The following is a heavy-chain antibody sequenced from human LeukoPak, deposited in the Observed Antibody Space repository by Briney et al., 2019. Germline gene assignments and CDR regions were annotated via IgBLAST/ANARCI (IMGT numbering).Heavy chain of an antibody. CDR2: IYHSGST. CDR3: ARDYAVAWGRNYYYYMDV. Sequence: SGTLSLTCTVSGGSISSYYWGWIRQPPGKGLEWIGSIYHSGSTYYNPSLKSRVTISVDTSKNQFSLKLSSVTAADTAVYYCARDYAVAWGRNYYYYMDVWGKGTTVTVSS. D-gene: IGHD6-19*01. CDR1: GGSISSYY. V-gene: IGHV4-38-2*02. J-gene: IGHJ6*03.